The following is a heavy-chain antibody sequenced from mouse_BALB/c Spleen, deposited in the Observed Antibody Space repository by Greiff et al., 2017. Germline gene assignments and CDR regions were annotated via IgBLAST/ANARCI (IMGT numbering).Heavy chain of an antibody. CDR1: GFTFSSYA. D-gene: IGHD1-1*01. J-gene: IGHJ4*01. V-gene: IGHV5-9-4*01. Sequence: EVNVVESGGGLVKPGGSLKLSCAASGFTFSSYAMSWVRQSPEKRLEWVAEISSGGSYTYYPDTVTGRFTISRDNAKNTLYLEMSSLRSEDTAMYYCARDYYGSNPSYAMDYWGQGTSVTVSS. CDR2: ISSGGSYT. CDR3: ARDYYGSNPSYAMDY.